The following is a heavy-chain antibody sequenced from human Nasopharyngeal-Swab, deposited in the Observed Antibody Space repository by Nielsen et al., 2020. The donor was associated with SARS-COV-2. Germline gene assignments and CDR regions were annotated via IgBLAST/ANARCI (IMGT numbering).Heavy chain of an antibody. D-gene: IGHD3-22*01. J-gene: IGHJ4*02. CDR2: ISYDGSNK. CDR3: ARDPDYYDSSGYWGSFDY. CDR1: EFTFSSYA. V-gene: IGHV3-30-3*01. Sequence: GESLKISCAASEFTFSSYAMHWVRQAPGKGLEWVAVISYDGSNKYYADSVKGRFTISRDNSKNTLYLQMNSLRAEDTAVYYCARDPDYYDSSGYWGSFDYWGQGTLVTVSS.